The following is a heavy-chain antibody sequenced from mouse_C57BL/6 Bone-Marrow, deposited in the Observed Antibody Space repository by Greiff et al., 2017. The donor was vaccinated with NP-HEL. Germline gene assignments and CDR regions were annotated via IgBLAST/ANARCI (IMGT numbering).Heavy chain of an antibody. J-gene: IGHJ3*01. CDR3: TRDEFYYGSSYGSY. V-gene: IGHV5-9-1*02. D-gene: IGHD1-1*01. CDR2: ISSGGDYI. CDR1: GFTFSSYA. Sequence: EVKLVESGEGLVKPGGSLKLSCAASGFTFSSYAMSWVRQTPEKRLEWVAYISSGGDYIYYADTVKGRFTISRDNARNTLYLQMSSLKSDDTAMYYCTRDEFYYGSSYGSYWGQGTLVTVSA.